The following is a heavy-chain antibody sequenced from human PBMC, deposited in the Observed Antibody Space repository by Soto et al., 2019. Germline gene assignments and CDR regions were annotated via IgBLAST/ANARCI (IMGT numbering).Heavy chain of an antibody. V-gene: IGHV1-69*08. CDR2: IIPILGIA. J-gene: IGHJ4*02. Sequence: QVQLVQSGAEVKKPGSSVKVSCKASGGTFSSYTISWVRQAPGQGLEWMGRIIPILGIANYAQKFQGRVTITAEKYTSTAYMELSSLRSEDTAVYYCARDRRAGNFDYWGQGTLVTVSS. D-gene: IGHD6-13*01. CDR1: GGTFSSYT. CDR3: ARDRRAGNFDY.